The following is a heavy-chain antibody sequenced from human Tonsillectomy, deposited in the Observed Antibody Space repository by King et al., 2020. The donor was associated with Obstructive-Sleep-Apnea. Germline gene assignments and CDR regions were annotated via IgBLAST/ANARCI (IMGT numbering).Heavy chain of an antibody. J-gene: IGHJ1*01. D-gene: IGHD3-10*01. CDR1: GLSLSTSGLG. Sequence: ITLKESGPTLVKPTQTLTLTCVFSGLSLSTSGLGVGWIRQPPGKALEWLAVIYWNDDKRYSPSLKSRLTITKDTSKNQVVLTMTNMDPVDTGTYYCAHMIHGSGDFKYWGQGTLVTVSS. CDR2: IYWNDDK. CDR3: AHMIHGSGDFKY. V-gene: IGHV2-5*01.